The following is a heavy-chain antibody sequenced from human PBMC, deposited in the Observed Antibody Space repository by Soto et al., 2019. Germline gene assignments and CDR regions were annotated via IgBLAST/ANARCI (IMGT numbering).Heavy chain of an antibody. CDR3: GRYYDFWSYGMDV. CDR1: GDPINSGGFY. D-gene: IGHD3-3*01. CDR2: IHYSGAT. J-gene: IGHJ6*02. Sequence: SETLSLTCNVSGDPINSGGFYWSWVRQPPGNGLEWIADIHYSGATYYNLSLKSRVTISMDTSENQFSLRLTSATAADTAVYYCGRYYDFWSYGMDVWGQGITVTVSS. V-gene: IGHV4-31*03.